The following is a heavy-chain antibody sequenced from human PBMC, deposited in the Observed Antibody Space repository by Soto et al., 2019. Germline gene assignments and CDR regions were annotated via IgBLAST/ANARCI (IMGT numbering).Heavy chain of an antibody. D-gene: IGHD2-15*01. CDR2: MNPNSGNT. J-gene: IGHJ3*02. CDR3: ARYPYTSYCSDGSCSYDAFDI. CDR1: GYSFTSYD. Sequence: ASVKGSCKASGYSFTSYDVNWVRQATGQGLEWMGWMNPNSGNTAFAQKFQGRVTMTRDTPISTAYMELSGLRSEDTAVYYCARYPYTSYCSDGSCSYDAFDIWGQGTVVTVSS. V-gene: IGHV1-8*01.